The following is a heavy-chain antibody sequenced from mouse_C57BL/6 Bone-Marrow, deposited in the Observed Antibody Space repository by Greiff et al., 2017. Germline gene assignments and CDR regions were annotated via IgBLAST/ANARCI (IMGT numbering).Heavy chain of an antibody. Sequence: VQLQQSGPELVKPGASVKISCKASGYSFTDYNMNWVKQSNGTSLEWIGVINPNYGTTSYNQKFKGKATFTVDQSSSTSYMHLNSLTSEDSAVYYWARYDDGSSLYYWGQGTTLTVSS. D-gene: IGHD1-1*01. CDR1: GYSFTDYN. CDR3: ARYDDGSSLYY. V-gene: IGHV1-39*01. CDR2: INPNYGTT. J-gene: IGHJ2*01.